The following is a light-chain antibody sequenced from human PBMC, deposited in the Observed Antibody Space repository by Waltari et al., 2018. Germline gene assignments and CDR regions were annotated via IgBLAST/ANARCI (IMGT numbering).Light chain of an antibody. CDR3: QQYYSTPRT. Sequence: DIVMTQSPDSLAVSLGERAPINCKSSPSVLYSSNTKNYLAWYQQKPGQPPKLLIYWASTRESGVPDRFSGSGSGTDFTLTISSLQAEDVAVYYCQQYYSTPRTFGGGTKVEIK. V-gene: IGKV4-1*01. CDR1: PSVLYSSNTKNY. J-gene: IGKJ4*01. CDR2: WAS.